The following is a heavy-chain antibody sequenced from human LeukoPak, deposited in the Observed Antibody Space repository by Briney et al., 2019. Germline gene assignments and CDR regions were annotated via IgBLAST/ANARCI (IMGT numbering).Heavy chain of an antibody. CDR1: GFTFSSYG. Sequence: GGSLRLSCAASGFTFSSYGMHWVRQAPGKGLEWVAVISYDGSNKYYADSVKGRFTISRDNYKKTMHLQMNSLRAEDTAVYYCAKDGHSSGWMELAFDYWGQGTLVTVSS. D-gene: IGHD6-19*01. CDR3: AKDGHSSGWMELAFDY. V-gene: IGHV3-30*18. J-gene: IGHJ4*02. CDR2: ISYDGSNK.